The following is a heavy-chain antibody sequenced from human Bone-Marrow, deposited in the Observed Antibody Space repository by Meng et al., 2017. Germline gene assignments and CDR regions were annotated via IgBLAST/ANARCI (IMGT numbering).Heavy chain of an antibody. CDR2: INPNSGGT. D-gene: IGHD1-1*01. V-gene: IGHV1-2*02. CDR3: ARAGIRKLDY. CDR1: GYTFTGYY. Sequence: ASVKVSCKASGYTFTGYYMHWVRQAPGQGLEWMGWINPNSGGTNYAQKFQGRVTMTRDTSINTAYMELGRLRAEDTAVYYCARAGIRKLDYWGQGTLVTVSS. J-gene: IGHJ4*02.